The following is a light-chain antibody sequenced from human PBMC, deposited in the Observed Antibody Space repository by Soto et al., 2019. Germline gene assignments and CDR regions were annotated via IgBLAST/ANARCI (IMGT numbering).Light chain of an antibody. CDR3: QQSYSTPPYT. J-gene: IGKJ2*01. Sequence: DSQMTQSPSSLSASVGDRVTITCRARQSISSYLNWYQQKPGKAPKLLIYAASSLQSGVPSRFSGSGSGTDFTLTISSLQPEDVATYYCQQSYSTPPYTFGQGTKLEIK. CDR2: AAS. V-gene: IGKV1-39*01. CDR1: QSISSY.